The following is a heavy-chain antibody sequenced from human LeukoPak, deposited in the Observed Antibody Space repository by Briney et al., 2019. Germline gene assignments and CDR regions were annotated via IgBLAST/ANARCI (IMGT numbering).Heavy chain of an antibody. CDR1: GGSISSGSYY. J-gene: IGHJ3*02. CDR2: IYTSGST. Sequence: PSETLSLTCTVSGGSISSGSYYWSWIRQPAGKGLEWIGRIYTSGSTNYNPSLKSRVTISVDTSKNQFSLKLSSVTAADTAVYYCARDSISRNAPDAFDIWGQGTMVTVSS. V-gene: IGHV4-61*02. D-gene: IGHD1-1*01. CDR3: ARDSISRNAPDAFDI.